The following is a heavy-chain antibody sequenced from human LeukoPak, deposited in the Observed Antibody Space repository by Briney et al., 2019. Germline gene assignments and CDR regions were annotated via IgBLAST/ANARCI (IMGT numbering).Heavy chain of an antibody. V-gene: IGHV4-59*01. CDR3: ARRSSSWKNWFDP. CDR2: IYYSGTT. D-gene: IGHD6-13*01. J-gene: IGHJ5*02. CDR1: GGSIDSNS. Sequence: KPSETLSLTCTVSGGSIDSNSWTWIRQPPGKGLEWIGYIYYSGTTNHNPSLKSRVTMSVDMSKNQFSLKLSSVTAADTAVYYCARRSSSWKNWFDPWGQGTLVTVSS.